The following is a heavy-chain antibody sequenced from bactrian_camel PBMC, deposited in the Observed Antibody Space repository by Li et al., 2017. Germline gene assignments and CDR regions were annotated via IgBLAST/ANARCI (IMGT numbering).Heavy chain of an antibody. CDR2: IYTGGGRT. CDR1: GYTRTFNC. V-gene: IGHV3S54*01. D-gene: IGHD1*01. Sequence: HVQLVESGGGSVQAGGSLRLSCAASGYTRTFNCMGWFRQAPGKEREGVARIYTGGGRTDYADSVKGRFTISQDNAKNTVALQMNSLKPEDTAMYYCAAGSATDCGSNMITWARERRGYWGQGTQVTVS. J-gene: IGHJ6*01. CDR3: AAGSATDCGSNMITWARERRGY.